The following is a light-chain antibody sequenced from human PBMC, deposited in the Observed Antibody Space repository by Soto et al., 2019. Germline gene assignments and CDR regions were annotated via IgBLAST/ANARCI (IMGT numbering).Light chain of an antibody. CDR1: QGISNS. Sequence: DIQMTQSPSSLSACVGDRVTITCRASQGISNSLAWYQQKPGKVPKLLIYTASTLQSGVPSRFSGRGFGTEVTLTITSLQPEDVATYYCQKYNSAPLTFGGGTRVEIK. J-gene: IGKJ4*01. CDR2: TAS. CDR3: QKYNSAPLT. V-gene: IGKV1-27*01.